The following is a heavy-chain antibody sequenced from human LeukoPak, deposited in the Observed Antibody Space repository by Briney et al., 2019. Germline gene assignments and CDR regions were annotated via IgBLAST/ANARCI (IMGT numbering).Heavy chain of an antibody. CDR2: INPTGDST. V-gene: IGHV1-46*01. CDR3: ARPNGLDALDI. CDR1: GYTFTSYY. Sequence: ASVKVSCKASGYTFTSYYMHWERQAPGQGLEWMGIINPTGDSTTYAQKFQGRITMTRDTSTSTVYMELSSLRSEDTAVSYCARPNGLDALDIWGQGTMVTVSS. D-gene: IGHD3/OR15-3a*01. J-gene: IGHJ3*02.